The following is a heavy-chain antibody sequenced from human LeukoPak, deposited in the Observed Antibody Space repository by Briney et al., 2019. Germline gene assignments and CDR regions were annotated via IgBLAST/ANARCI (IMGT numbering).Heavy chain of an antibody. CDR1: GYTFTSYG. D-gene: IGHD3-9*01. Sequence: ASVRVSCKASGYTFTSYGISWVRQAPGQGLEWMGWISTYNADTDYAQKFQGRVTMTTETSTSTAYMELRSLTSDDTAVYYCARDPGQYYDILTGYYTPYYFDYWGQGTLVTVSS. CDR3: ARDPGQYYDILTGYYTPYYFDY. V-gene: IGHV1-18*01. J-gene: IGHJ4*02. CDR2: ISTYNADT.